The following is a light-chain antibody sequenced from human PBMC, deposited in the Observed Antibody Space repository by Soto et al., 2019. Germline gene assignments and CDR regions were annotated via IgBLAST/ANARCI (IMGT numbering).Light chain of an antibody. Sequence: EIVLTQSPGPLSLSPGERATLSCRASQSVRSSYLAWYQQKLGQAPRLLIYGVSNRATGIPDRFSGSGSGTDFTITISRLESEDFAVYYCQQYGTSPRTFGQGTKVEIK. CDR2: GVS. CDR1: QSVRSSY. CDR3: QQYGTSPRT. V-gene: IGKV3-20*01. J-gene: IGKJ1*01.